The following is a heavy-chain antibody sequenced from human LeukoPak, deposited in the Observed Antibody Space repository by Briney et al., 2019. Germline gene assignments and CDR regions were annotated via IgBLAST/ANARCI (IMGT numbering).Heavy chain of an antibody. CDR3: ARFNSGSYYREDFDY. Sequence: SETLSLTCAVNGGSFSGYYWSWIRQPPGKGLEWVGEINHSGSTNYNPSLKSRVTISVDTSKNQFSLKLSSVTAADTAVYYCARFNSGSYYREDFDYWGQGTLVTVSS. V-gene: IGHV4-34*01. CDR2: INHSGST. D-gene: IGHD1-26*01. J-gene: IGHJ4*02. CDR1: GGSFSGYY.